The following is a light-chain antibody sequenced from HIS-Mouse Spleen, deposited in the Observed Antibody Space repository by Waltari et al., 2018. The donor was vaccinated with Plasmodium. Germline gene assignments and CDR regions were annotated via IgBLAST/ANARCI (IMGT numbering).Light chain of an antibody. CDR3: YSTDSSGNHRV. Sequence: SYELTQPPSVSVSPGQTARITRSGEALPKNYAYWYQQKSGQAPVLVIYEDSKRPSGIPERFSGSSSGTMATLTISGAQVEDEADYYCYSTDSSGNHRVFGGGTKLTVL. CDR1: ALPKNY. V-gene: IGLV3-10*01. J-gene: IGLJ3*02. CDR2: EDS.